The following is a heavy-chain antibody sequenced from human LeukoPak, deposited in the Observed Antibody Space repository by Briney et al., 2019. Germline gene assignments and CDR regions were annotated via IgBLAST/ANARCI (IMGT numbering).Heavy chain of an antibody. CDR1: GFTFSSYS. V-gene: IGHV3-21*01. Sequence: GGSLRLSCAASGFTFSSYSMTWVRQAPGKGLEWVSSISSSSSYIYYADSVKGRFTISRDNAKNSLYLQMNSPRAEDTAVYYCARAGGDWRFDYWGQGTLVTVSS. D-gene: IGHD2-21*02. CDR3: ARAGGDWRFDY. CDR2: ISSSSSYI. J-gene: IGHJ4*02.